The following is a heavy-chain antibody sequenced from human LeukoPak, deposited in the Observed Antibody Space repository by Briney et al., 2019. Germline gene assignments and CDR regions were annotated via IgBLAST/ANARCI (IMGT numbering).Heavy chain of an antibody. CDR3: ARDGAYYDSSGYFRFDP. CDR1: GFTFSNYA. J-gene: IGHJ5*02. CDR2: ISGSGGST. Sequence: GGSLRLSCAASGFTFSNYAMSWVRQAPGKGLEWVSAISGSGGSTYYADSVKGRFTISRDNSKNTLYLQMNSLRAEDTAVYYCARDGAYYDSSGYFRFDPWGQGTLVTVSS. V-gene: IGHV3-23*01. D-gene: IGHD3-22*01.